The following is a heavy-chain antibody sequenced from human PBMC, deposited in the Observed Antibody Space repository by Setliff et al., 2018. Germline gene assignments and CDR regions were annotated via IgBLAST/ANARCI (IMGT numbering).Heavy chain of an antibody. CDR2: ISVYSGDT. J-gene: IGHJ4*02. D-gene: IGHD5-18*01. V-gene: IGHV1-18*01. Sequence: APVKVSCKASGYTFRNYAFAWVRQAPGQGLEWVGWISVYSGDTNYAQKFQGRVTLTTDTSTSTAYMELRSLTSDDSAFYYCARAPSVELVTIRTNSWFTYWGQGTLVTVSS. CDR3: ARAPSVELVTIRTNSWFTY. CDR1: GYTFRNYA.